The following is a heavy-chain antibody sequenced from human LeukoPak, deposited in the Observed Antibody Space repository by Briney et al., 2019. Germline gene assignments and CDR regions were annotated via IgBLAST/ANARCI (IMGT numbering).Heavy chain of an antibody. D-gene: IGHD6-13*01. Sequence: GGSLSLSCAASRFTFSSYAMNWVRQAPGKGLEWVSGIGGSGHSTYYTDSVKGRFTISRDNFKNTLYLQMNSLRVDDTAVYYCAKKQLVGGWFDPWGQGTLVTVSS. CDR3: AKKQLVGGWFDP. CDR2: IGGSGHST. J-gene: IGHJ5*02. V-gene: IGHV3-23*01. CDR1: RFTFSSYA.